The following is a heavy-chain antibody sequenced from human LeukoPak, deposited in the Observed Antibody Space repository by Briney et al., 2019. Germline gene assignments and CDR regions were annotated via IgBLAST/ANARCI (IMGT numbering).Heavy chain of an antibody. J-gene: IGHJ4*02. V-gene: IGHV3-48*02. CDR2: ITADSGTT. Sequence: GGSLRLSCAASGFTVSRNYMNWVRQAPGKGLEWVSYITADSGTTCYADSVKGRFTISRDNAKNSLYLQMDSLRDEDTAVYYCASRDYFDYWGQGTLVTVSS. CDR3: ASRDYFDY. CDR1: GFTVSRNY.